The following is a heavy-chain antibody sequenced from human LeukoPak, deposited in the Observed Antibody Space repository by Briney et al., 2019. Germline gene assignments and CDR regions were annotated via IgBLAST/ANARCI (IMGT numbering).Heavy chain of an antibody. Sequence: SETLSLTCTVSGGSISSSSYYWGWIRQPPGKGLEWIGSIYYSGSTYYNPSLKSRVTISVDTSKNQFSLKLSSVTAADTAVYYCARAVVVTAHDAFDIWGQGTMVTVSS. CDR2: IYYSGST. V-gene: IGHV4-39*07. J-gene: IGHJ3*02. CDR3: ARAVVVTAHDAFDI. CDR1: GGSISSSSYY. D-gene: IGHD2-21*02.